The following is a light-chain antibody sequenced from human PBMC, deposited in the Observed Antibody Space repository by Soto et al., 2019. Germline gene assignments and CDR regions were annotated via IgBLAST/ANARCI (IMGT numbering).Light chain of an antibody. V-gene: IGKV1-5*03. CDR1: QSISSW. J-gene: IGKJ1*01. CDR3: QQYNSYSRT. Sequence: EIQMTQSPSTLSASVGDRVTITCRASQSISSWLAWYQQKPGTAPNLLIYKASSLESGVPSRFSGSGSGTEFTLTISSLQPDDFATYYCQQYNSYSRTFGQGTKVEIK. CDR2: KAS.